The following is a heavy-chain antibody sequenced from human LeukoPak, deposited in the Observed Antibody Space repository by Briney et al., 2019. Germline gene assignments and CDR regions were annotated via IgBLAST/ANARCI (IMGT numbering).Heavy chain of an antibody. CDR3: ATLPACSGYDLWGYYFDY. CDR2: IYPGDSDT. Sequence: GESLKISCKGSGYSFTSYWIGWVRQMPGKGLEWMGIIYPGDSDTRYSPSFQGQVTISADKSISTAYLQWSSLKASDTAMYYCATLPACSGYDLWGYYFDYWGQGTLVTVSS. CDR1: GYSFTSYW. J-gene: IGHJ4*02. D-gene: IGHD5-12*01. V-gene: IGHV5-51*01.